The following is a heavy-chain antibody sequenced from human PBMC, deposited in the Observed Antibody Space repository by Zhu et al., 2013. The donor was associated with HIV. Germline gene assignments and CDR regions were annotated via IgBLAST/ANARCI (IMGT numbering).Heavy chain of an antibody. CDR2: ISPYNGNT. J-gene: IGHJ6*02. CDR3: ARGGDTILSV. Sequence: QVQLVQSGAEVKKPGASLKVSCKASGYTFTSFGISWVRQAPGQGLEWMGWISPYNGNTHYAQNVQGRVTMTADTSTTTAYMELRSLRSDDTAVYYCARGGDTILSVWGQGTTVTVSS. CDR1: GYTFTSFG. D-gene: IGHD3-9*01. V-gene: IGHV1-18*01.